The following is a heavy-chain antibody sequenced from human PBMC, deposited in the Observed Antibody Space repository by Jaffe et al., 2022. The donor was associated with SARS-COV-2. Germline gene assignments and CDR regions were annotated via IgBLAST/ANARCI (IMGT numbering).Heavy chain of an antibody. CDR1: GGSISSGSYY. D-gene: IGHD6-19*01. J-gene: IGHJ4*02. CDR3: ARDRIAVAEYYFDY. V-gene: IGHV4-61*02. Sequence: QVQLQESGPGLVKPSQTLSLTCTVSGGSISSGSYYWSWIRQPAGKGLEWIGRIYTSGSTNYNPSLKSRVTISVDTSKNQFSLKLSSVTAADTAVYYCARDRIAVAEYYFDYWGQGTLVTVSS. CDR2: IYTSGST.